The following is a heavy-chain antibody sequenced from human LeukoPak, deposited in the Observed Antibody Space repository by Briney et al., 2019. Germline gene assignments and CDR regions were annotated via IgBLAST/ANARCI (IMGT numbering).Heavy chain of an antibody. J-gene: IGHJ3*02. CDR2: ISGSGGST. CDR1: GFTFSSYG. Sequence: GGSLRLSCAASGFTFSSYGMSWVRQAPGKGLEWVSAISGSGGSTYYADSVKGRFTISRDNSKNTLYLQMNSLRAEDTALFHCAKNRGSSGAFGAFDIWGQGTMVTVSS. V-gene: IGHV3-23*01. D-gene: IGHD6-19*01. CDR3: AKNRGSSGAFGAFDI.